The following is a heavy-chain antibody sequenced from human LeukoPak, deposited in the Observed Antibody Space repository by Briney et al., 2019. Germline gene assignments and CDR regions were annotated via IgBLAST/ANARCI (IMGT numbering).Heavy chain of an antibody. D-gene: IGHD3-9*01. J-gene: IGHJ3*02. CDR1: GFTFSTYW. V-gene: IGHV3-7*01. CDR2: IKKDGSKR. Sequence: GGSLRLSCEASGFTFSTYWMTWVRQAPGKGLEWVADIKKDGSKRYYVDSVEGRFTISRDNAKNSLYLQMNSLRVEDTAVYYCSRDTTYQNTDIYCDSFDIWGRGTMVTVSS. CDR3: SRDTTYQNTDIYCDSFDI.